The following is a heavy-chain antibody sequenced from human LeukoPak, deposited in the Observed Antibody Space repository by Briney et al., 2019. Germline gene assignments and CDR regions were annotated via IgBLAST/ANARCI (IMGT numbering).Heavy chain of an antibody. Sequence: PSETLSLTCAVYGGSFSGYYWSWIRQPPGKGLEWIGEINHSGSTNYNPSLKSRVTISVDTSKNQFSLKLSSVTAADTAVYYCARSPPLYYGSGSYYYYYGMDVWGQGTTVTVSS. CDR2: INHSGST. J-gene: IGHJ6*02. CDR3: ARSPPLYYGSGSYYYYYGMDV. CDR1: GGSFSGYY. V-gene: IGHV4-34*01. D-gene: IGHD3-10*01.